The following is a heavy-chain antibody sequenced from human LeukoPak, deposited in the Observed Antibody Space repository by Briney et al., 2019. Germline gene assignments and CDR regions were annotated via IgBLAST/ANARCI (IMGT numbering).Heavy chain of an antibody. J-gene: IGHJ4*02. CDR1: GFIFSSHW. CDR3: VRDSSWNNYNWYAGGFDC. D-gene: IGHD1-20*01. Sequence: GGSLRLSCAASGFIFSSHWMTWVREAPGKGLEWVACINSDGSYIQYVDSVKGRFSISRDNAKNSLFLQMSSLRAEDTAMYYCVRDSSWNNYNWYAGGFDCWGQGALVPVSS. CDR2: INSDGSYI. V-gene: IGHV3-7*01.